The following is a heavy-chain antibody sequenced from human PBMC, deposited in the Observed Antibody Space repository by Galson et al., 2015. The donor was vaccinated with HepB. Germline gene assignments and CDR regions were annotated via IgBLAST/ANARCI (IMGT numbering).Heavy chain of an antibody. J-gene: IGHJ3*02. D-gene: IGHD3-10*01. CDR2: IYPGDSDT. CDR1: GYTFTNSW. Sequence: QSGAEVTKPGESLKISCKGSGYTFTNSWIGWVRQMPGKGLEWMGIIYPGDSDTRYSPSFQGQVTISADMSISTAYLQWSSLKASDTAMYYCASWDYSSDDAFDIWGQGTMVTVSS. V-gene: IGHV5-51*01. CDR3: ASWDYSSDDAFDI.